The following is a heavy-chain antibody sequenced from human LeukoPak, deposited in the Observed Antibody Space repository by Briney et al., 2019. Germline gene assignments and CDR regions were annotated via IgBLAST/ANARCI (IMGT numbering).Heavy chain of an antibody. CDR3: ARMGGWELPGTPDY. J-gene: IGHJ4*02. D-gene: IGHD1-26*01. V-gene: IGHV3-30*09. Sequence: GGSLRLSCAASGFTFSSYAMHWVRQAPGKGLEWVAVISYDGSNKYYADSVKGRFAISRDNSKNTLYLQMNSLRAEDTAVYYCARMGGWELPGTPDYWGQGTLVTVSS. CDR2: ISYDGSNK. CDR1: GFTFSSYA.